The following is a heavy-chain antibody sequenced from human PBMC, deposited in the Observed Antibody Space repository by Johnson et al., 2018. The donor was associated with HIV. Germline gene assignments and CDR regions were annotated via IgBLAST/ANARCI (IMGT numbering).Heavy chain of an antibody. D-gene: IGHD1-26*01. CDR1: GFTFSSYA. V-gene: IGHV3-30*04. Sequence: QVQLVESGGGVVQPGRSLRLSCAASGFTFSSYAMHWVRQAPGMGLEWVADISYDGRNKYNADSVKGRFTISRDNSKSTLYLQMNSLRAEDTAVYYCARVRSGRENVFDIWGQGTMVTVSS. CDR2: ISYDGRNK. CDR3: ARVRSGRENVFDI. J-gene: IGHJ3*02.